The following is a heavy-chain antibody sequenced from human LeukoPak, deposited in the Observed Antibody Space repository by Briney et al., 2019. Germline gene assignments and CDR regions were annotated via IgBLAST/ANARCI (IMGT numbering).Heavy chain of an antibody. CDR3: AKKGVVVTIRREK. Sequence: GGSLRLSCAASGFTFSSYEMIWVRQAPGKGLEWVSYTSSSGSTTYYADSVKGRFTISRDNSKNTLYLQMNSLRAEDTAVYYCAKKGVVVTIRREKWGQGTLVTVSS. J-gene: IGHJ4*02. D-gene: IGHD3-22*01. CDR2: TSSSGSTT. V-gene: IGHV3-48*03. CDR1: GFTFSSYE.